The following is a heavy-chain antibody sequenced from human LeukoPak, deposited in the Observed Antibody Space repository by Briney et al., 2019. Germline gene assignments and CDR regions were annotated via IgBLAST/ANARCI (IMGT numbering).Heavy chain of an antibody. CDR1: GFTFNSFW. CDR3: ARGSRYCSSTSCYSFDY. D-gene: IGHD2-2*02. Sequence: PGGSLRLSCAASGFTFNSFWMSWVRQAPGKGLEWVANIKQGGSEKYYVDSVRGRSTISRDNAKNSLYLQMNSLRAEDTAVYYCARGSRYCSSTSCYSFDYWGQGTLVTVSS. J-gene: IGHJ4*02. V-gene: IGHV3-7*01. CDR2: IKQGGSEK.